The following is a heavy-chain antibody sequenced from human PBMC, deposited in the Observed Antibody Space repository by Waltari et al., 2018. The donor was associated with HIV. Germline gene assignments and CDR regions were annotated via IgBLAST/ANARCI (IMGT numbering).Heavy chain of an antibody. CDR2: INSDGSST. Sequence: ELQLVESGGGLVPPGGSLRLSCAASAFTFSSSWVPWVRQAPGKGLVWVERINSDGSSTNYADSVKGRFTISRDNAKNTVYLQMNSLRAEDTALYYCASLYNYVWGSPPPFDYWGQGTLVTVSS. D-gene: IGHD3-16*01. CDR1: AFTFSSSW. V-gene: IGHV3-74*01. CDR3: ASLYNYVWGSPPPFDY. J-gene: IGHJ4*02.